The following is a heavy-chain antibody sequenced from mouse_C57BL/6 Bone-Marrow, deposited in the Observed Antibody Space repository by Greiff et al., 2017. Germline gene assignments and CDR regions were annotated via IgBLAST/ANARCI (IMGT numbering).Heavy chain of an antibody. J-gene: IGHJ2*01. CDR1: GYTFTSYW. Sequence: VQLQQPGAELVKPGASVKMSCKASGYTFTSYWITWGKQRPGQGLEWIGDSYPGSGSTNYNEKFKSKATLTVDTSSSTAYMQLSSLTSEDSAVYYCARTSYYGSSYFDYWGQGTTLTVSS. V-gene: IGHV1-55*01. CDR2: SYPGSGST. D-gene: IGHD1-1*01. CDR3: ARTSYYGSSYFDY.